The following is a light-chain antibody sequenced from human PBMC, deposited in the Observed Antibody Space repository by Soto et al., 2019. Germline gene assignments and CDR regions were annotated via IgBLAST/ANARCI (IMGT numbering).Light chain of an antibody. CDR1: SSNIGSNP. CDR2: SNN. Sequence: QPVLTQPPSASGTPGQRVTISCSGSSSNIGSNPVNWYQQLPGTAPKVLIYSNNQRPSGVPDRFSGSKSGTSASLAISGLQSEDEADYYCAAWDDSLNAWVFGGGTKLTVL. J-gene: IGLJ3*02. CDR3: AAWDDSLNAWV. V-gene: IGLV1-44*01.